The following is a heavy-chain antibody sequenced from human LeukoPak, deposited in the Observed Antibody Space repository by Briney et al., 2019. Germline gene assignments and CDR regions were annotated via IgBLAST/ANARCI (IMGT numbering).Heavy chain of an antibody. Sequence: GGSLRLSCAASGFTFSSYAMSWVRQAPGKGLEWVSTISGSGDNTYYADSVTGRFTVSRDNSRNTLYLQMNSLRAGNTAAYYCAKRPPYDYWGQGTLVTVSS. CDR3: AKRPPYDY. CDR2: ISGSGDNT. V-gene: IGHV3-23*01. D-gene: IGHD6-25*01. J-gene: IGHJ4*02. CDR1: GFTFSSYA.